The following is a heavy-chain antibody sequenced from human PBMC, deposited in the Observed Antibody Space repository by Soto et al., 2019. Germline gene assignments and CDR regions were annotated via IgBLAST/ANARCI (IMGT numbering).Heavy chain of an antibody. Sequence: QVQLVESGGGVVQPGRSLSLSCAASGFTFSSYAMHWVRQAPGKGLEWVAVISYDGSNKYYADSVKGRFTISRDNSKNTLYLQMNSLRAEDTAVYYCARDASGFRRRIAVAGGIQWGQGTLVTVPA. J-gene: IGHJ4*02. CDR3: ARDASGFRRRIAVAGGIQ. D-gene: IGHD6-19*01. CDR2: ISYDGSNK. V-gene: IGHV3-30-3*01. CDR1: GFTFSSYA.